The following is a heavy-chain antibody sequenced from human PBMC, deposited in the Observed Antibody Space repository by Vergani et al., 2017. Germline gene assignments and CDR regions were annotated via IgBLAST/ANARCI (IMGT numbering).Heavy chain of an antibody. Sequence: QVQLQESGPGLVKPSETLSLTCTVSGGSISSYYWSWIRQPPGKGLEWIGYIYYSGSTNYNPSLKSRVTISVDTSKNQFSLKLSSVTAADTAVYYCARAGDHYDPYYYYGMDVWGQGTTVTVSS. V-gene: IGHV4-59*01. J-gene: IGHJ6*02. CDR1: GGSISSYY. CDR2: IYYSGST. D-gene: IGHD3-3*01. CDR3: ARAGDHYDPYYYYGMDV.